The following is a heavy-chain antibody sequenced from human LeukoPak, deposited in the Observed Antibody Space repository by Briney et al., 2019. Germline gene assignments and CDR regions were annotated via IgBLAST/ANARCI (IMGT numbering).Heavy chain of an antibody. D-gene: IGHD5-24*01. V-gene: IGHV3-7*05. CDR1: GFTFSSYW. Sequence: SGGSLRLSCAASGFTFSSYWMNWVRQAPGKGLEWVANIHEDGSDKYYVDSVKGRFTVSRDNAKNSLYLQMNSLRAEDTAVYYCARIVWLHTPRAFDIWGQGTMVTVSS. CDR3: ARIVWLHTPRAFDI. CDR2: IHEDGSDK. J-gene: IGHJ3*02.